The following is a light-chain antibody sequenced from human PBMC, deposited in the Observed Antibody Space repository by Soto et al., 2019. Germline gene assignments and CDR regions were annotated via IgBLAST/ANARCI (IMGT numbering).Light chain of an antibody. J-gene: IGLJ2*01. CDR3: SSYTSSSTYVV. CDR1: SSDVGGYNY. CDR2: DFS. Sequence: QSALTQPASVSGSPGQSITISCTGTSSDVGGYNYVSWYQQHPGKAPKLIIYDFSNRPSGISNRFSGSKSGNTASLTISGHQADDEADYYCSSYTSSSTYVVFGGGTKLTVL. V-gene: IGLV2-14*01.